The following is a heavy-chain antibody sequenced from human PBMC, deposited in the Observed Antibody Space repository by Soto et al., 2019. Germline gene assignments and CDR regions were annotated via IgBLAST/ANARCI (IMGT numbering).Heavy chain of an antibody. CDR1: GFTFSNYD. CDR3: AKDFYTVRVPAAPRPHYFDF. J-gene: IGHJ4*02. CDR2: LSFDGSNK. D-gene: IGHD2-2*01. Sequence: QVQLVESGGGVVQPGRSLRLSCAASGFTFSNYDMHWVRQAPGEGLEWGAVLSFDGSNKNYADSVKGRFTISRDNSKNNLFLQMSRLTNEDTYVYFCAKDFYTVRVPAAPRPHYFDFWGPGTLVTVSS. V-gene: IGHV3-30*18.